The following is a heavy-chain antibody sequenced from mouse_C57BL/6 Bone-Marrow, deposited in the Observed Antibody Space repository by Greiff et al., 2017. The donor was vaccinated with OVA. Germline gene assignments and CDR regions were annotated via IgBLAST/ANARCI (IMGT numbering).Heavy chain of an antibody. J-gene: IGHJ2*01. CDR3: ARRRGSSLDD. CDR2: IDPSDSET. Sequence: QVQLQQPGAELVRPGSSFKLSCKASGYTFTSYWMHWVKQRPIQGLEWIGNIDPSDSETHYNQKFKDKATLTVDKSSSTAYMQLSSLTSEDSAVYYCARRRGSSLDDWGKGTTLTVSS. CDR1: GYTFTSYW. V-gene: IGHV1-52*01. D-gene: IGHD1-1*01.